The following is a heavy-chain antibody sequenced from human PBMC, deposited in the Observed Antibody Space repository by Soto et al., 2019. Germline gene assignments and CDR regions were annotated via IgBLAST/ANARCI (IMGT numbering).Heavy chain of an antibody. Sequence: SETLSLTCAVSGGSISSGGYSWTWIRQHPGKGLEWIGYIYYSGSTYYNPSLKSRVTISVDTSKNQFSLKLTSVTAADTAVYYCARDVTDFWSGHEGMDVWGQGTTVTVSS. CDR3: ARDVTDFWSGHEGMDV. CDR2: IYYSGST. V-gene: IGHV4-31*11. CDR1: GGSISSGGYS. D-gene: IGHD3-3*01. J-gene: IGHJ6*02.